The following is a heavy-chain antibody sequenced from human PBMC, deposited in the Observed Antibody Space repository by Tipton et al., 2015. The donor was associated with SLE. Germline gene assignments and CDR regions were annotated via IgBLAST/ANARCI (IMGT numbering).Heavy chain of an antibody. J-gene: IGHJ6*02. V-gene: IGHV4-61*02. D-gene: IGHD2-15*01. CDR1: GGSISSSSHY. CDR2: IYISGST. CDR3: ARGGCSGGSGGSCYPYYYGMDV. Sequence: TLSLTCTVSGGSISSSSHYWSWIRQPAGKGLEWIGRIYISGSTNYNPSLKSRVTMSVDTSKNQFSLKLSSVTAADTAVYYCARGGCSGGSGGSCYPYYYGMDVWGQGTTVTVSS.